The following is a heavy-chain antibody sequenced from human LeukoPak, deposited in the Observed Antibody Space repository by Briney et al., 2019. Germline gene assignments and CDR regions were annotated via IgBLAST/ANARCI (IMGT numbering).Heavy chain of an antibody. V-gene: IGHV1-2*02. J-gene: IGHJ4*02. CDR1: GYTFTGYY. D-gene: IGHD3-22*01. CDR3: ARGSFTGITMIVVVTTADY. Sequence: GASVKVSCKASGYTFTGYYMHWVRQAPGQGLEWMGWINPNSGGTNYAQKFQGRVTMTRDTSISTAYMELSRLRSDDTAVYYCARGSFTGITMIVVVTTADYWGQGTLVTVSS. CDR2: INPNSGGT.